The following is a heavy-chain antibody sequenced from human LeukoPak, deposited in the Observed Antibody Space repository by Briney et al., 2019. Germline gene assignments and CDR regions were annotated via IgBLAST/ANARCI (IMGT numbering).Heavy chain of an antibody. CDR3: AELGITMIGGV. D-gene: IGHD3-10*02. CDR1: GLTFSSYE. Sequence: PGGSLRLSCAASGLTFSSYEMNWVREAPGRGLGWVSYISSSGSTIYYADSVKGRFTISRDNAKNSLYLQMNSLRAEDTAVYYCAELGITMIGGVWGKGTTVTISS. CDR2: ISSSGSTI. V-gene: IGHV3-48*03. J-gene: IGHJ6*04.